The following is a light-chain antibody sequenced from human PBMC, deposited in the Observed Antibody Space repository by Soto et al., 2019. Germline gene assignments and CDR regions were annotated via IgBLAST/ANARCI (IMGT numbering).Light chain of an antibody. CDR1: SGDVGNYNL. Sequence: QSVLTQPASVSGSPGQSITISCSGVSGDVGNYNLVSWYQQYPGKAPALLIYEDDKRPSGVSNRFSGSKSDSTASLTISGLQAEDEADYYCATWDDSLSGLVFGGGTKLTVL. J-gene: IGLJ3*02. CDR2: EDD. CDR3: ATWDDSLSGLV. V-gene: IGLV2-23*01.